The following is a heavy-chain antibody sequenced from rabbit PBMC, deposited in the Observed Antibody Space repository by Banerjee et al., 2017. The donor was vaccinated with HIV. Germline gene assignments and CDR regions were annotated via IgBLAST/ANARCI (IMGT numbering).Heavy chain of an antibody. J-gene: IGHJ4*01. CDR1: GIDFTSNYY. CDR2: IYTSTNST. V-gene: IGHV1S43*01. CDR3: ARAPYAYYTGDAYASFNL. D-gene: IGHD6-1*01. Sequence: QEQLVESGGGLVKPGGTLTLTCKASGIDFTSNYYMCWVRQAPGKGLELIACIYTSTNSTWYANWVNGRFTISSSTSLNSVDLKMTSLTAADTATYFCARAPYAYYTGDAYASFNLWGQGTLVTVS.